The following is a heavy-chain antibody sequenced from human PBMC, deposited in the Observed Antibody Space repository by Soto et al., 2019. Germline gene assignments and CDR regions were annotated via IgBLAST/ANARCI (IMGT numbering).Heavy chain of an antibody. CDR1: GGSISSYY. D-gene: IGHD3-3*01. CDR3: ARAGYDFWSGYLPFDY. J-gene: IGHJ4*02. CDR2: IYYSGST. V-gene: IGHV4-59*01. Sequence: SETLSLTCTVSGGSISSYYWSWIRQPPGKGLEWIGYIYYSGSTNYNPSLKSRVTISVDTSKNQLSLKLSSVTAADTAVYYCARAGYDFWSGYLPFDYWGQGTLVTVSS.